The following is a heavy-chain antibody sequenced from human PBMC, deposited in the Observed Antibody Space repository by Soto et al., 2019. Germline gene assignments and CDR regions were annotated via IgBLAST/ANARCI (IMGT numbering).Heavy chain of an antibody. D-gene: IGHD6-19*01. CDR3: ARPGSGSSGWHGYYGMDV. CDR2: ISAYNGNT. V-gene: IGHV1-18*04. CDR1: GYTFTSYG. J-gene: IGHJ6*02. Sequence: QVQLVQSGAEVKKPGASVKVSCKASGYTFTSYGISWVRQAPGQGLEWMGWISAYNGNTNYAQKLQGRVTMTTDTSTSTAYMELRSLRSGDTAVYYCARPGSGSSGWHGYYGMDVWGQGTTVTVSS.